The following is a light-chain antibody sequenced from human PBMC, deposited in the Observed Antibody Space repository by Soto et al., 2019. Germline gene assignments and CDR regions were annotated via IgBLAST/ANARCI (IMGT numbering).Light chain of an antibody. CDR2: GNS. V-gene: IGLV1-40*01. J-gene: IGLJ1*01. CDR1: SSNIGAGYD. CDR3: QSYDSSLSGYF. Sequence: QSVLTQPPSVSGAQGQRVTISCTGSSSNIGAGYDVHWYQQLPGTAPKLLIYGNSNRPSGVPDRFSGSKSGTSASLAITGLLAEDDDDYYCQSYDSSLSGYFFGTGTKLTVL.